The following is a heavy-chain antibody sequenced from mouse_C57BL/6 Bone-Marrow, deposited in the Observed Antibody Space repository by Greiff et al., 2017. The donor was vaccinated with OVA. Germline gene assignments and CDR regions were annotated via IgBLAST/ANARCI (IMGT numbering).Heavy chain of an antibody. CDR3: AREFIKDYFDD. Sequence: VQLQQSGPVLVKPGASVKMSCKASGYTFTDYYMNWVKQSHGKSLEWIGVINPYNGGTSYKQKFKGKATLTVDKSSSTAYMELNSLTSEDSAVYYCAREFIKDYFDDWGQGTTLTVSS. CDR1: GYTFTDYY. CDR2: INPYNGGT. D-gene: IGHD1-1*01. V-gene: IGHV1-19*01. J-gene: IGHJ2*01.